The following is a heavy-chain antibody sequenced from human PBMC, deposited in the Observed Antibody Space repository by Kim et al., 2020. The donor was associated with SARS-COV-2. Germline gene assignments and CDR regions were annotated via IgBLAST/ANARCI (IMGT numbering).Heavy chain of an antibody. CDR3: AKPDIFGGINLPDYYDVMDL. CDR2: ISASGGLI. V-gene: IGHV3-23*01. CDR1: GFTFSSHA. D-gene: IGHD3-3*02. J-gene: IGHJ6*02. Sequence: GGSLRLSCAASGFTFSSHAVSWVRQAPGKGLEWVAVISASGGLIHYADSVKGRFTISRDNSKNTLYLQMNSLRAEDTAVYYCAKPDIFGGINLPDYYDVMDLWGRGTTVTVSS.